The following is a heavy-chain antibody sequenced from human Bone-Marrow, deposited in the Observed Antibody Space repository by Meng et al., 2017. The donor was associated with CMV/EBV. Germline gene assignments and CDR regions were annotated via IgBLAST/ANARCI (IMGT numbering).Heavy chain of an antibody. CDR3: ARVAGGHDAFDI. V-gene: IGHV1-46*01. D-gene: IGHD2-15*01. J-gene: IGHJ3*02. CDR1: GYTFTSYY. Sequence: ASVKVSCKASGYTFTSYYMHWVRQAPGQGLEWMGIINPSGGSTSYAQKFQGRVTMTTDTSTSTAYMELRSLRSDDTAVYYCARVAGGHDAFDIWGQGTMVTVSS. CDR2: INPSGGST.